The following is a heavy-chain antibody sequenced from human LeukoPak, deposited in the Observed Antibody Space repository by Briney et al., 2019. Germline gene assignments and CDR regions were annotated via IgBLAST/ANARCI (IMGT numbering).Heavy chain of an antibody. V-gene: IGHV3-11*01. J-gene: IGHJ4*02. CDR2: ISNSGSTI. Sequence: GGSLRLPCAASGFTFSDYYMSWIRQAPGKGLEWVSYISNSGSTIYYADSVKGRFTISRDNAKNSLYLQMNSLRAEDTAVYYCAKGLPATLLDYWGQGTLVTVSS. CDR3: AKGLPATLLDY. CDR1: GFTFSDYY. D-gene: IGHD2-2*01.